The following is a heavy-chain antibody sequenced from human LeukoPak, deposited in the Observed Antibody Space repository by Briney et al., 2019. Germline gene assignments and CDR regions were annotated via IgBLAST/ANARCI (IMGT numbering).Heavy chain of an antibody. CDR2: MNPNSGNT. V-gene: IGHV1-8*01. CDR1: GYTFTSYD. Sequence: GASVKVSCKASGYTFTSYDINWVRQATGQGLEWMGWMNPNSGNTDYAQTIQGRVTMTRDTSISTAYMELTNLRSEDTAVYYCTRGGSPDYWGQGTLVTVSS. CDR3: TRGGSPDY. J-gene: IGHJ4*02.